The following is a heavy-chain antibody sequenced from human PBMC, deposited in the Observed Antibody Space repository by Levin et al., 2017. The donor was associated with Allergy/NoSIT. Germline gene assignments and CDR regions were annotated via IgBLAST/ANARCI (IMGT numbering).Heavy chain of an antibody. V-gene: IGHV1-2*02. J-gene: IGHJ5*02. Sequence: EASVKVSCKASGYSFTDYYMHWVRQAPGQGLEWMGWINTNSGGTTYAQKFQDRVTMTRDTSISTVYMDLSRLTSDDTAIYYCARPTIAARRGVYNWFDPWGQGTLVTVSS. CDR2: INTNSGGT. D-gene: IGHD6-6*01. CDR1: GYSFTDYY. CDR3: ARPTIAARRGVYNWFDP.